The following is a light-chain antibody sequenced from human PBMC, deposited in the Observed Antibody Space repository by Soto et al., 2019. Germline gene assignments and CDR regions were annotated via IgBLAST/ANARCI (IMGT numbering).Light chain of an antibody. CDR2: DVS. CDR3: SSYTSSSTLGHVV. V-gene: IGLV2-14*01. Sequence: QSALTQPASVSGSPGQSITISCTGTSSDVGGYNYVSWYQQHPGKAPKLMIYDVSNRPSGVSNRFSGSKSGNTASLTISGLQPEDEADYYCSSYTSSSTLGHVVFGGGTQLTVL. J-gene: IGLJ2*01. CDR1: SSDVGGYNY.